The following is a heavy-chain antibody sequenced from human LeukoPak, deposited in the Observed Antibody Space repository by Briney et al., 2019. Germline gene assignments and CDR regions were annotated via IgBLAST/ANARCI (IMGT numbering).Heavy chain of an antibody. CDR2: ISGSGGST. CDR3: ARGREYCSNTSCRDAFDI. CDR1: GFTFSSYV. Sequence: GGSLRLSCAASGFTFSSYVMSWVRQAPGKGLEWVSAISGSGGSTYYADSVKGRFTISRDNSKNTLSLQMNSLRAEDTAVYYCARGREYCSNTSCRDAFDIWGLGTMVTVSS. V-gene: IGHV3-23*01. J-gene: IGHJ3*02. D-gene: IGHD2-2*01.